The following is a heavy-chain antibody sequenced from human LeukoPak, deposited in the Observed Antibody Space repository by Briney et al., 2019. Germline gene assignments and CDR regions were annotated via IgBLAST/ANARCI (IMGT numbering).Heavy chain of an antibody. CDR2: ISYDGSNK. CDR1: GFTFISYA. Sequence: PGRSLRLSCAASGFTFISYAMHWVRQAPGKGLEWVAVISYDGSNKYYADSVKGRFTISRDNSKNTLYLQMNSLRAEDTAVYYCARDSPAYCSGGSCFSGGMDVWGQGTTVTVSS. J-gene: IGHJ6*02. V-gene: IGHV3-30-3*01. D-gene: IGHD2-15*01. CDR3: ARDSPAYCSGGSCFSGGMDV.